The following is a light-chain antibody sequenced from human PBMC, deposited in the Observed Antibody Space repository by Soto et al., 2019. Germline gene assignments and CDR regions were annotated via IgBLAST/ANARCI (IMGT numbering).Light chain of an antibody. V-gene: IGLV2-14*03. J-gene: IGLJ1*01. CDR2: DVS. CDR3: SSYTSSNTLYL. Sequence: QSALTQPASVSGSPGQSIAISCTGTSSDVGDYNYVSWYQQHPGKAPKLMIYDVSERPSGVSNRFSGSKSGNTASLTISGLHAEDEADYYCSSYTSSNTLYLFGTGTKLTVL. CDR1: SSDVGDYNY.